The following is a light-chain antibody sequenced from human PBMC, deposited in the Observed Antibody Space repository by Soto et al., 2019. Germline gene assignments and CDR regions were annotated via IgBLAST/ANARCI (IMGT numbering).Light chain of an antibody. J-gene: IGKJ2*01. CDR2: GSS. CDR3: HQYGSSPPYT. Sequence: EIVLTQSPGTLSLSPGERATLSCRASQSVSGNYLAWYQQKPGQSPRLLIYGSSDRATVIPDRFSGSGSGTDFTLTITNVEPADFAVYYCHQYGSSPPYTFGQGTKLEMK. V-gene: IGKV3-20*01. CDR1: QSVSGNY.